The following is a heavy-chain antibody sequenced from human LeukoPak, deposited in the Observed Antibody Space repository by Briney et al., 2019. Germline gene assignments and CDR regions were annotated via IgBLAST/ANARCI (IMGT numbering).Heavy chain of an antibody. CDR3: ARGGSGSYYPDFDY. V-gene: IGHV4-34*01. J-gene: IGHJ4*02. Sequence: AGGSLRLSCAASGFTFSSYEMNWVRQAPGKGREGSGEINHSGSTNYNPSLKSRVTISVDTSKNQFSLKLSSVTAADTAVYYCARGGSGSYYPDFDYWGQGTLVTVSS. CDR2: INHSGST. CDR1: GFTFSSYE. D-gene: IGHD1-26*01.